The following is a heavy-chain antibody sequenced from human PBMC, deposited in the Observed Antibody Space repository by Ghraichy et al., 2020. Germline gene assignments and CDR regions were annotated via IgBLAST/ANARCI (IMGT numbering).Heavy chain of an antibody. CDR1: GYTFTSYA. V-gene: IGHV1-18*01. Sequence: DSVKVSCKASGYTFTSYAISWVRQAPGQGLEWMGWISAYNGNTNYAQSLQDRVTMTTDTSTSTAYMELRSLRSDDTAVYYCARDNYGGSLDYWGQGTLVTVSS. CDR2: ISAYNGNT. CDR3: ARDNYGGSLDY. D-gene: IGHD4-23*01. J-gene: IGHJ4*02.